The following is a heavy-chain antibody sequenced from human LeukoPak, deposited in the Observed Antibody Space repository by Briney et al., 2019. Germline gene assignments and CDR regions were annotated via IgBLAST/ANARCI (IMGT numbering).Heavy chain of an antibody. CDR3: AKEPSGRTGSERITAFGGVIADY. Sequence: PGGSLRLSCAASGFTFSSYAMSWVRQAPGKGLEWVSAISGGGGSTYYADSGKGRFTISRDNSKNPLYLQMNSLRGEDQAVTYCAKEPSGRTGSERITAFGGVIADYWGQGALVTVSS. V-gene: IGHV3-23*01. CDR1: GFTFSSYA. D-gene: IGHD3-16*02. CDR2: ISGGGGST. J-gene: IGHJ4*02.